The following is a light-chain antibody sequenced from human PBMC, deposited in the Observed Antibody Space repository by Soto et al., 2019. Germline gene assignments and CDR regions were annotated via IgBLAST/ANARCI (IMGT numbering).Light chain of an antibody. CDR1: QSVSSSY. Sequence: ESVLTQSPGTLSLSPGERATLSCRASQSVSSSYLAWYQQKPGQAPGLLIYGASSRATGIPDRFSGSGSGTDFTLTISRLEPEDFAVYYCQQYGSSPRTFGPGTKVDIK. CDR2: GAS. V-gene: IGKV3-20*01. J-gene: IGKJ3*01. CDR3: QQYGSSPRT.